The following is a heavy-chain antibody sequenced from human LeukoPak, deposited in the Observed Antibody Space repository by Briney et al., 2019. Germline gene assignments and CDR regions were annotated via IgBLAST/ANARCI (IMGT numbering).Heavy chain of an antibody. Sequence: PGGSLRLSCEASGFTFSSYWMHWVRQAPGKGLVWVSRINSDGSSTSYADSVKGRFTISRDNAKNTLYLQMNSLRAEDTAVYYCARALPGSSGGIDYWGQGTLVTVSS. J-gene: IGHJ4*02. CDR2: INSDGSST. D-gene: IGHD1-26*01. CDR3: ARALPGSSGGIDY. CDR1: GFTFSSYW. V-gene: IGHV3-74*01.